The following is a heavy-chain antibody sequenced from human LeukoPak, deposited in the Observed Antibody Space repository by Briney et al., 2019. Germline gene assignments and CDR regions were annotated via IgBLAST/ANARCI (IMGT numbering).Heavy chain of an antibody. D-gene: IGHD3-3*01. CDR2: ISAYNGNT. CDR3: ARGSPVSYYDFWSGYLNWFDP. J-gene: IGHJ5*02. V-gene: IGHV1-18*01. CDR1: GYTFTSYG. Sequence: EASVKVSCKASGYTFTSYGISWVRQAPGQGLEWMGWISAYNGNTNYAQKLQGRVTMTTDTSTSTAYMELRSLRSDDTAVYYCARGSPVSYYDFWSGYLNWFDPWGQGTLVTVSS.